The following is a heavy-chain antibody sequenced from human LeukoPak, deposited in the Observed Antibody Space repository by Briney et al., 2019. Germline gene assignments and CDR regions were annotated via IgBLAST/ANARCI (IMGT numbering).Heavy chain of an antibody. V-gene: IGHV4-34*01. CDR1: GGSFSGYY. Sequence: SETLSLTCAVYGGSFSGYYWSWIRQPPGKGLEWIGEINHSGNTNSNPSLKSRVTMSVDTSKNQFSLKLSSLTATDTAMYYCARREPHGDYGGKIRYYYYMDVWGKGTTITISS. J-gene: IGHJ6*03. CDR2: INHSGNT. D-gene: IGHD4-23*01. CDR3: ARREPHGDYGGKIRYYYYMDV.